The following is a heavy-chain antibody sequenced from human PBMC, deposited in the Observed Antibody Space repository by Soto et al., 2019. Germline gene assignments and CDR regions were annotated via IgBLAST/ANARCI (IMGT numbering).Heavy chain of an antibody. V-gene: IGHV1-8*01. J-gene: IGHJ3*02. Sequence: ASVKVSCKASGYTFTSYDINWGRQATGQGLEWMGWMNPKSGNTGYAQKFQGRVTMTRNTSISTAYMDLSSVTSEDTAVYYCARGLQLWSPSEAFDIWGKGTMVTVS. CDR1: GYTFTSYD. D-gene: IGHD5-18*01. CDR2: MNPKSGNT. CDR3: ARGLQLWSPSEAFDI.